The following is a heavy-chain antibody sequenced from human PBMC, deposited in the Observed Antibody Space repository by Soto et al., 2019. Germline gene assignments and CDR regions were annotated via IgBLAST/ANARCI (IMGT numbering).Heavy chain of an antibody. D-gene: IGHD4-17*01. V-gene: IGHV3-21*01. CDR3: ARDWREDYGDYDMDV. J-gene: IGHJ6*02. CDR2: ITSSSSYI. CDR1: GFNFSSYS. Sequence: EVHLVESGGGLVKPGGCLRLSCAASGFNFSSYSMNWVRQAPGQGLEWVSSITSSSSYIYYADSVKGRFTISRDNAKNSLYLQMNSVRAEETAVYYCARDWREDYGDYDMDVWGQGTTVTVSS.